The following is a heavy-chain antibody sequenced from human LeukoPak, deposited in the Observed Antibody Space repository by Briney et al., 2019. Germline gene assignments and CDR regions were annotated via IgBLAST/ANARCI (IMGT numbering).Heavy chain of an antibody. J-gene: IGHJ3*02. CDR1: GFTFSNYA. Sequence: GGSLRLPCAASGFTFSNYAMHWVRQAPGKGLEWVAVISYDGSDKYYADSVKGRFTISRDNAKNSLYLQMNSLRAEDTAVYYCARDVGDDYGDSDAFDIWGQGTMVTVSS. D-gene: IGHD4-17*01. CDR2: ISYDGSDK. CDR3: ARDVGDDYGDSDAFDI. V-gene: IGHV3-30-3*01.